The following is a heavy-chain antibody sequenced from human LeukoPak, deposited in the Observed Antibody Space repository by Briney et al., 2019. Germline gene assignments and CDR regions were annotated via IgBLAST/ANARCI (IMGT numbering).Heavy chain of an antibody. CDR1: GFTFSSCG. V-gene: IGHV3-33*01. Sequence: GGSLRLSCAASGFTFSSCGMHWVRQAPGKGLEWVVVIWYDGSNKYYADSVKGRFTISRDNSKNTLYLQMNSLRAEDTAVYYCARGLDAGYYESSGYSDYFDYWGQGTLVTVSS. CDR2: IWYDGSNK. J-gene: IGHJ4*02. CDR3: ARGLDAGYYESSGYSDYFDY. D-gene: IGHD3-22*01.